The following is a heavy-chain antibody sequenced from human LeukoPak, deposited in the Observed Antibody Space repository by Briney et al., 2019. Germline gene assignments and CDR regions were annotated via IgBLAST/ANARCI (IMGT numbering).Heavy chain of an antibody. CDR3: ARETEKQLVGY. D-gene: IGHD6-13*01. Sequence: SETLSLTCAVYGGSFSGYYWSWIRQHPGKGLEWIGYIYYSGSTYYNPSLKSRVTISVDTSKNQFSLKLSSVTAADTAVCYCARETEKQLVGYWGQGTLVTVSS. CDR1: GGSFSGYY. CDR2: IYYSGST. J-gene: IGHJ4*02. V-gene: IGHV4-31*11.